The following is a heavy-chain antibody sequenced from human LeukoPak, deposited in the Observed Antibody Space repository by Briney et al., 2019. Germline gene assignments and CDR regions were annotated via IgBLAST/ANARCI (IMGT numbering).Heavy chain of an antibody. J-gene: IGHJ4*02. Sequence: PGGSLRLSCAASGFTVSSNYMSWVRQAPGKGLEWVSVIYSGGSTYYADSVKGRFTISKDNSKNTLYLQMNSLRAEDTAVYYCARSSRYCSSTSCRPTDYWGQGTLVTVSS. CDR2: IYSGGST. D-gene: IGHD2-2*01. V-gene: IGHV3-66*01. CDR1: GFTVSSNY. CDR3: ARSSRYCSSTSCRPTDY.